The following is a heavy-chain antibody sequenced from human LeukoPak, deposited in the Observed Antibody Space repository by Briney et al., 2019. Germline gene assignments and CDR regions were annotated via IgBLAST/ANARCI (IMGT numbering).Heavy chain of an antibody. CDR3: ARSSGWWALDY. V-gene: IGHV4-39*07. CDR1: GFSFDSYS. J-gene: IGHJ4*02. Sequence: SETLSLTCSVSGFSFDSYSCHWVRQPPGKGLEDLAAIDSAGTTYFTPSLKSRLPISVDRSKSQCSLKLSSVTAADTAVYYCARSSGWWALDYWGQGTLVAVSS. CDR2: IDSAGTT. D-gene: IGHD6-13*01.